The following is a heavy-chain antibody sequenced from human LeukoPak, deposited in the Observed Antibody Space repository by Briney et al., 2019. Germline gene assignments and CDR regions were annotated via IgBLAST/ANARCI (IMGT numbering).Heavy chain of an antibody. V-gene: IGHV1-69*13. CDR3: ARDRPNYGDYVQWFDP. CDR2: IIPVFGTA. J-gene: IGHJ5*02. D-gene: IGHD4-17*01. CDR1: GGTFSSYA. Sequence: GASVTVSCTASGGTFSSYAISWVRQAPGQGLEWMGGIIPVFGTANYAQKFQGRVTITADESTSTAYMELSSLRSEDTAVYYCARDRPNYGDYVQWFDPWGQGTLVTVSS.